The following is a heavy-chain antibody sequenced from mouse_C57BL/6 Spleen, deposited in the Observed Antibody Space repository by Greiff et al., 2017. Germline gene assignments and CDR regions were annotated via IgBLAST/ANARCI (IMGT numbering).Heavy chain of an antibody. V-gene: IGHV1-26*01. CDR1: GYTFTDYY. J-gene: IGHJ2*01. Sequence: VQLQQSGPELVKPGASVKISCKASGYTFTDYYMNWVQQSPGKSLEWIGDINPNNGGTSYNQKFKGKATLTVDKFSSTAYMELRSLTSEDSAVYYCATYYDYDYFDYWGQGTTLTVSS. CDR2: INPNNGGT. D-gene: IGHD2-4*01. CDR3: ATYYDYDYFDY.